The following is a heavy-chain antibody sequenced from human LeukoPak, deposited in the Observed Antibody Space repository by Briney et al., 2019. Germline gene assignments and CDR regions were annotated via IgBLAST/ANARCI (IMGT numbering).Heavy chain of an antibody. Sequence: GASVKVSCKAFGYAFTSYGISWVRQAPGQGLEWMGWISAYNGNTNYAQKLQGRVTMTTDTSTSTAYMELRSLRSDDTAVYYCAREVVGATSGEGEGAFDIWGQGTMVTVSS. CDR3: AREVVGATSGEGEGAFDI. CDR1: GYAFTSYG. D-gene: IGHD1-26*01. V-gene: IGHV1-18*01. CDR2: ISAYNGNT. J-gene: IGHJ3*02.